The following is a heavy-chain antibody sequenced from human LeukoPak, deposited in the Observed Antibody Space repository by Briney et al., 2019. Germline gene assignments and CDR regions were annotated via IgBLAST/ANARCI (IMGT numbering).Heavy chain of an antibody. D-gene: IGHD2-15*01. Sequence: GGSLRLSCAASGFTVSSNYMSWVRQTPGKGLEWVSVIYSGDSTYYADSVKGRFTISRDNSKYTLYLQMNSLRAEDTAVYYCARGYCSVASCSYYYYYMDVWGKGTTVTVSS. J-gene: IGHJ6*03. CDR1: GFTVSSNY. V-gene: IGHV3-66*02. CDR2: IYSGDST. CDR3: ARGYCSVASCSYYYYYMDV.